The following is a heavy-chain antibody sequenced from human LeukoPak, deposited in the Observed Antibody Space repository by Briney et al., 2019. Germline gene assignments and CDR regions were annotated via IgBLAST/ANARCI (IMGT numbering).Heavy chain of an antibody. CDR3: ARVSAGVGASDY. CDR2: ISAYNGNT. CDR1: GYTFTSYG. J-gene: IGHJ4*02. Sequence: ASVKVSCKASGYTFTSYGISWVRQAPGQGLEWMGWISAYNGNTNHAQKLQGRVTMTTDTSTSTAYMELRSLRSDDTAVYYCARVSAGVGASDYWGQGTLVTVSS. V-gene: IGHV1-18*01. D-gene: IGHD1-26*01.